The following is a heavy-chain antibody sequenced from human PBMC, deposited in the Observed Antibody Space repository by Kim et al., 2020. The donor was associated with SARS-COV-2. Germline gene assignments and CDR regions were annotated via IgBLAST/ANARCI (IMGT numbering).Heavy chain of an antibody. Sequence: GESLKISCKGSGYTFTNSWIAWVRQMPGKGLESMGIIYPVDSETRYSPSFQRQVTISVDKSISTAFLQWSSLETSDTAVYYCARQGCTTTSCHTIDYWGQGTLVTVSS. V-gene: IGHV5-51*01. CDR3: ARQGCTTTSCHTIDY. J-gene: IGHJ4*02. CDR2: IYPVDSET. CDR1: GYTFTNSW. D-gene: IGHD2-2*02.